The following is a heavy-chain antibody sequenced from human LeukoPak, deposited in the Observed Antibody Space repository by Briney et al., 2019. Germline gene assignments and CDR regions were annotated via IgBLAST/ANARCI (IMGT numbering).Heavy chain of an antibody. V-gene: IGHV1-18*01. CDR1: GGTFSSYA. D-gene: IGHD1-1*01. CDR3: ARYDWSYSDENFDY. J-gene: IGHJ4*02. Sequence: ASVKVSCKASGGTFSSYAISWVRQAPGQGLEWMGGISAYNGNTNYAQKLQGRVTMTTDTSTSTAYMELRSLRSDDTAVYYCARYDWSYSDENFDYWGQGTLVTVSS. CDR2: ISAYNGNT.